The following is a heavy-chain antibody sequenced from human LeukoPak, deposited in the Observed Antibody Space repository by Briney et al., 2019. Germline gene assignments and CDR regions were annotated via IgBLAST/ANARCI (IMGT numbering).Heavy chain of an antibody. J-gene: IGHJ4*02. CDR2: VYYTGST. CDR3: ASHRRSHGAEY. Sequence: SDTLSLTCTVSGGSFEHYFWSWIRQPPGKGLEFLGYVYYTGSTDYSPSLKSRLTISADTAKNQFSLKLRSVTAADTAVYYCASHRRSHGAEYWGQGTLVTVSS. V-gene: IGHV4-59*01. CDR1: GGSFEHYF. D-gene: IGHD5-18*01.